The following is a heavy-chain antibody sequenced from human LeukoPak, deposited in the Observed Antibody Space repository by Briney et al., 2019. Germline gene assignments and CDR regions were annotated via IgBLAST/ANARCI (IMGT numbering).Heavy chain of an antibody. J-gene: IGHJ4*02. CDR3: AKGAGKWLVRPFDY. CDR2: ISWNSGSI. D-gene: IGHD6-19*01. CDR1: GFTFDDYA. Sequence: PGRSLRLSCAASGFTFDDYAMHWVRQAPGKGLEWVSGISWNSGSIGYADSVKGRFTISRDNAKNSLYLQMNSLRAEDTALYYCAKGAGKWLVRPFDYWGQGTLVTVSS. V-gene: IGHV3-9*01.